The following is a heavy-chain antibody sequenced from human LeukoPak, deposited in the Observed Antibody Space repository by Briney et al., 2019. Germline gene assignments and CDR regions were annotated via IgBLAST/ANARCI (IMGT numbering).Heavy chain of an antibody. Sequence: PGGSLRLSCAASGFTFSSHWMSWVRQAPGKGLEWVANIKKDGSEKYYVDSVKGRFTISRDNAKNSLYLQMNSLRAEDTAVYYCARDGAARESDYWGQGTLVTVSS. CDR1: GFTFSSHW. V-gene: IGHV3-7*01. CDR3: ARDGAARESDY. J-gene: IGHJ4*02. CDR2: IKKDGSEK. D-gene: IGHD6-6*01.